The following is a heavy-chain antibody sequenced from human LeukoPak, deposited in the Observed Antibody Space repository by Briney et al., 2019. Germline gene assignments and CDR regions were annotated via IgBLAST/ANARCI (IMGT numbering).Heavy chain of an antibody. Sequence: SETLSLTCTVSGGSVSSGSYYWSWIRQPPGKGLEWIGYIYYSGSTNYNPPLKSRVTISVDTSKNQFSLKLSSVTAADTAVYYCARDTYSGYDEEYYFDYWGQGTLVTVSS. J-gene: IGHJ4*02. D-gene: IGHD5-12*01. CDR3: ARDTYSGYDEEYYFDY. CDR2: IYYSGST. CDR1: GGSVSSGSYY. V-gene: IGHV4-61*01.